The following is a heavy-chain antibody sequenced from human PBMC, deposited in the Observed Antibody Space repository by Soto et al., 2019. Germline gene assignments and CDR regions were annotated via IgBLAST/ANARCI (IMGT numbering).Heavy chain of an antibody. CDR1: GFSLSTIGVG. D-gene: IGHD3-10*01. CDR2: IYWDDDK. J-gene: IGHJ4*02. CDR3: AYSRYTGSGVDY. Sequence: QITLKESGPTLVKPTQTLTLTCTFSGFSLSTIGVGVGWIRQPPGKALEWLALIYWDDDKRYSPSLKSRLTSTKDTSKNQVVLTMTNMDPVDTATYYCAYSRYTGSGVDYWGQGTLVTVSS. V-gene: IGHV2-5*02.